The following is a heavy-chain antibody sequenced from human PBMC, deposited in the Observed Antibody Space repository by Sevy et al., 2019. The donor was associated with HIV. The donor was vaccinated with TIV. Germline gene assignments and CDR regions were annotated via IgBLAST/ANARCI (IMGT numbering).Heavy chain of an antibody. J-gene: IGHJ4*02. D-gene: IGHD6-13*01. CDR2: IGWNSGSI. CDR3: AKGIAAAGTVDYFDY. Sequence: GGSLRLSCAASGFTFDDYAMHWVRQAPGKGLEWVSGIGWNSGSIGYADSVKGRFTISRDNAKNSLYLQMNSLRAEDTALYYCAKGIAAAGTVDYFDYWGQGTLVTVSS. V-gene: IGHV3-9*01. CDR1: GFTFDDYA.